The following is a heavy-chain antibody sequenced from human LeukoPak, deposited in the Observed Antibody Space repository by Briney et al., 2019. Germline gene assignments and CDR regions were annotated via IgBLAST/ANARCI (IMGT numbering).Heavy chain of an antibody. V-gene: IGHV3-23*01. CDR2: IIYSGGAT. J-gene: IGHJ4*02. CDR1: GFTFSRSA. CDR3: AKDGLYYDGSERVDYFDS. Sequence: GGSLRLSCAASGFTFSRSAMTWVRQGPGTGMEFVASIIYSGGATYYADSVRGRFPISRDNSKNTLYLQMNSLRAEDTALYYCAKDGLYYDGSERVDYFDSWGQGTLVTVSS. D-gene: IGHD3-22*01.